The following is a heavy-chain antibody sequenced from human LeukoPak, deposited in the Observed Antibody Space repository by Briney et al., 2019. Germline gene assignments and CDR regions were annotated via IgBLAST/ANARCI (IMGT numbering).Heavy chain of an antibody. D-gene: IGHD3-10*01. CDR1: GGSISNSSYY. CDR3: ASYYAPGSSRFDY. J-gene: IGHJ4*02. V-gene: IGHV4-39*01. Sequence: PSETLSLTCTVSGGSISNSSYYWGWIRQPPGKGLEWIGSIYYSGRPYDNPPLRSRVTISVDTSKNQFSLKLTSVTAADTAVYYCASYYAPGSSRFDYWGQGTLVTVSS. CDR2: IYYSGRP.